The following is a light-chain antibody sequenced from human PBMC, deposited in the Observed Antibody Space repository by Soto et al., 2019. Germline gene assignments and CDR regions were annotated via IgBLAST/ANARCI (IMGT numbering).Light chain of an antibody. CDR2: GAS. CDR3: QQYGSSPPTLT. CDR1: QSVSSSY. J-gene: IGKJ4*01. Sequence: EIVVTQSPGTLSLSPGERATLSCRASQSVSSSYLAWYQQKPGQAPRLLIYGASSRATGIPDRFSGSGSGNDFTLTISRLEPEDFAVYYCQQYGSSPPTLTFGGGTKVEIK. V-gene: IGKV3-20*01.